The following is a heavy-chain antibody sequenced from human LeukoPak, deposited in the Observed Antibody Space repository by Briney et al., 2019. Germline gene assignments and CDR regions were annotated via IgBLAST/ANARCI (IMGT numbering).Heavy chain of an antibody. CDR3: ARVQAAVSSWYKLFDY. J-gene: IGHJ4*02. D-gene: IGHD6-13*01. V-gene: IGHV1-18*01. Sequence: ASVKVSCKASGYTFTSYGISWVRQAPGQGLEWMGWISAYNGNTNYAQKLQGRVTMTTDTSTSTAYTELRSLRSDDTAVYYCARVQAAVSSWYKLFDYWGQGTLVTVSS. CDR2: ISAYNGNT. CDR1: GYTFTSYG.